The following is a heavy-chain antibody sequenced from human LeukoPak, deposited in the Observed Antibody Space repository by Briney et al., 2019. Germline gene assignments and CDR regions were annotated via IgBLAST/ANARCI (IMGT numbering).Heavy chain of an antibody. J-gene: IGHJ4*02. V-gene: IGHV4-59*08. CDR2: IHYSRSS. CDR1: GDSVSSFY. CDR3: VLAPNSNWFDF. D-gene: IGHD2-15*01. Sequence: SETLSLTCSVSGDSVSSFYWNWIRQSPGRGLEWIGNIHYSRSSIYNPSLRSRVTMSIDTSKKQFFLKLTSVTAADTAVYYCVLAPNSNWFDFWGQGTLVTVSS.